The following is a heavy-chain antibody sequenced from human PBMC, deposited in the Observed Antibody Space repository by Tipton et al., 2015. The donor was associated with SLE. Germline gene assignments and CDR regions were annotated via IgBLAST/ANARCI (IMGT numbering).Heavy chain of an antibody. D-gene: IGHD1-26*01. Sequence: GSLRLSCAASGFTFSSYSMNWVRQAPGKGLEWVSYIRSSSTAIYYADSVKGRFTISRDNARNSLYLQMNSLRAEDTAVYYCVREKFQEPDFWGQGTLVTVSS. V-gene: IGHV3-48*01. CDR2: IRSSSTAI. CDR1: GFTFSSYS. J-gene: IGHJ4*02. CDR3: VREKFQEPDF.